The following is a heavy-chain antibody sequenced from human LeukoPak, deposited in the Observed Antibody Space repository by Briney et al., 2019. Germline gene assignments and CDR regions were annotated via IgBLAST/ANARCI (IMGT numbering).Heavy chain of an antibody. J-gene: IGHJ3*02. CDR2: IYSGGST. D-gene: IGHD3-22*01. CDR3: ARVTMYYYDSSGYDDAFVI. V-gene: IGHV3-53*01. CDR1: GFTVSSNY. Sequence: GGSLRLSCAASGFTVSSNYMSWVRQAPGKGLEWVSVIYSGGSTYYADSVKGRFTISRDNSKNTLYLQMNSLRAEDTAVYYCARVTMYYYDSSGYDDAFVIRGQGTMVTVSS.